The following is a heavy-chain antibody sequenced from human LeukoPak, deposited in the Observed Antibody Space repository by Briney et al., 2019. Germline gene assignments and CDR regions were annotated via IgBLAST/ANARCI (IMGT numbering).Heavy chain of an antibody. D-gene: IGHD3-9*01. Sequence: GGSLRLSCAASGFTFNNYAMSWVRPAPGKGLEWVSAILGSGRSAYYADSVKGRFTISRDNSKNSLFLQMNSLRVEDTALYYCSKWGDYDVLTGYYDSDFWGQGTLVTVSA. J-gene: IGHJ4*02. V-gene: IGHV3-23*01. CDR3: SKWGDYDVLTGYYDSDF. CDR1: GFTFNNYA. CDR2: ILGSGRSA.